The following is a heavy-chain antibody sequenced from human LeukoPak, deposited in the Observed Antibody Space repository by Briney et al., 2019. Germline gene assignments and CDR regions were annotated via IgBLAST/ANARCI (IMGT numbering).Heavy chain of an antibody. V-gene: IGHV4-39*01. CDR2: IYYSGST. Sequence: PSETLSLTCTVSGGSISSSSYYWGWIRQPPGKGLEWIGSIYYSGSTYYNPSLKSRVTISVDTSKNQFSLKLSSVTAADTAVYYCARLLAIFNWEINAFDIWGQGTMVTVSS. CDR3: ARLLAIFNWEINAFDI. D-gene: IGHD7-27*01. CDR1: GGSISSSSYY. J-gene: IGHJ3*02.